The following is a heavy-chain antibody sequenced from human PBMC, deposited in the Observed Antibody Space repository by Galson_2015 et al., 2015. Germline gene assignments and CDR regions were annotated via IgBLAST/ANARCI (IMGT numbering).Heavy chain of an antibody. V-gene: IGHV3-15*01. J-gene: IGHJ4*02. Sequence: FLRLSCAASGFTFSNAWMSWVLQAPGKGLEWVGRIKSKTDGGTTDYAAPVKGRFTISRDDSKNTLYLQMNSLKTEDTAVYYCTSETLNSSGWYSARIDYWGQGTLVTVSS. D-gene: IGHD6-19*01. CDR1: GFTFSNAW. CDR3: TSETLNSSGWYSARIDY. CDR2: IKSKTDGGTT.